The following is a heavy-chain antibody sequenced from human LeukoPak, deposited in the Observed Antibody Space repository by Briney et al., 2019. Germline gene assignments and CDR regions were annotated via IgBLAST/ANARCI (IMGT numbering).Heavy chain of an antibody. CDR1: GYTFTGYY. CDR2: INPNSGGT. V-gene: IGHV1-2*02. Sequence: ASVKVSCKASGYTFTGYYMHWVRQAPGQGLEWMGWINPNSGGTNYAQKFQGRVTMTRDTSTSTAYMELSRLRSDDTAVYYCARDRYSSSWCIRWGQGTLVTVSS. CDR3: ARDRYSSSWCIR. D-gene: IGHD6-13*01. J-gene: IGHJ4*02.